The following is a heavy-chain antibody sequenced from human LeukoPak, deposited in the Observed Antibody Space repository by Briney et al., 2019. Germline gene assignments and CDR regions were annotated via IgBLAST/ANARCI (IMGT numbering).Heavy chain of an antibody. Sequence: PGGTLRLSCAASGFTFSSYSMNWVCQAPRKGLEWVSYISSSSSTIYYADSVKGRFTISRDNAKNSLYLQMNSLRDEDTAVYYCARVSLRMGWLQFFDYLVQGTLVTVCS. V-gene: IGHV3-48*02. CDR2: ISSSSSTI. J-gene: IGHJ4*02. CDR3: ARVSLRMGWLQFFDY. D-gene: IGHD5-24*01. CDR1: GFTFSSYS.